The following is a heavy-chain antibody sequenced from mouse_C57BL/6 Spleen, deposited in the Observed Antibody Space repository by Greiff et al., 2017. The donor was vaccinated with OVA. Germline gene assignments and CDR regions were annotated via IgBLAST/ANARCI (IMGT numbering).Heavy chain of an antibody. CDR1: GFTFSSYA. D-gene: IGHD1-1*01. V-gene: IGHV5-4*01. CDR3: ARAPWDYYGSFYAMDY. CDR2: ISDGGSYT. Sequence: EVQLVESGGGLVKPGGSLKLSCAASGFTFSSYAMSWVRQTPEKRLEWVATISDGGSYTYYPDNVKGRFTISRDNAKNNLYLQMSHLKSEDTAMYYCARAPWDYYGSFYAMDYWGQGTSVTVSS. J-gene: IGHJ4*01.